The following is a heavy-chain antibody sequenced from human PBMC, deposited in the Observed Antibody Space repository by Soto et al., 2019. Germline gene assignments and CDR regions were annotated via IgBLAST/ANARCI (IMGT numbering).Heavy chain of an antibody. V-gene: IGHV2-26*01. Sequence: QVTLEESGPVLVKPTETLTLTCTVSGFSLSNPRTGVSWIRQPPGKALEWLAHIFSNDEKSYSTSLKSRLTTPXQXSQXQVVLTRTNMDPVDTATYFCARSPSTTLNYYGMDVWGQGTTVTVSS. D-gene: IGHD5-12*01. CDR1: GFSLSNPRTG. CDR3: ARSPSTTLNYYGMDV. CDR2: IFSNDEK. J-gene: IGHJ6*02.